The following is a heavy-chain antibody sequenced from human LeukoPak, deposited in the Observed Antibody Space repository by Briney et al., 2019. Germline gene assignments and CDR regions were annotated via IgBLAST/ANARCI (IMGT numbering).Heavy chain of an antibody. CDR3: ARDQSMIVVVTNLDY. D-gene: IGHD3-22*01. CDR2: ISYDGSNK. V-gene: IGHV3-30*04. J-gene: IGHJ4*02. Sequence: PGGSLRLSCAASGFTFSSYAMHWVRQAPGKGLEWVAVISYDGSNKYYADSVKGRFTISRGNSKNTLYLQMNSLRAEDTAVYYCARDQSMIVVVTNLDYWGQGALVTVSS. CDR1: GFTFSSYA.